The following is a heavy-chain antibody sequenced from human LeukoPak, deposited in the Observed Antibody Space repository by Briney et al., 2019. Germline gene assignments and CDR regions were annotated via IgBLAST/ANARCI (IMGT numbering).Heavy chain of an antibody. V-gene: IGHV3-30*18. J-gene: IGHJ4*02. CDR1: GFTFSSYG. CDR3: AKDRNGYNFYFDN. D-gene: IGHD5-24*01. Sequence: GGSLRLSCEASGFTFSSYGMHWVRQAPGKGLEWVAVISHDGSSKYYADSVKGRFTISRDNSRNTLYLQMDSLRAEDTVVFYCAKDRNGYNFYFDNWGQGTLVAVSS. CDR2: ISHDGSSK.